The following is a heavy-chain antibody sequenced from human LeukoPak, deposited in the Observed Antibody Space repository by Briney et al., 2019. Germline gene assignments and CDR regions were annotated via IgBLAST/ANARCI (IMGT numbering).Heavy chain of an antibody. V-gene: IGHV3-15*01. CDR1: GFTFSNAW. J-gene: IGHJ4*02. CDR2: IKSKTDGGTT. D-gene: IGHD1-26*01. Sequence: GGSLRLSCAASGFTFSNAWMSWVRQAPGKGLEWVGRIKSKTDGGTTDYAAPVKGRFTISRDDSKNTLYLQMNSPKTEDTAVYYCTTDQVGAPFDYWGQGTLVTVSS. CDR3: TTDQVGAPFDY.